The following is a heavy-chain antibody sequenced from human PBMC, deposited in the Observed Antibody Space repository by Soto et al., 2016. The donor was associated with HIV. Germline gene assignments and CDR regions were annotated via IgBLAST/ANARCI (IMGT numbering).Heavy chain of an antibody. CDR2: ISSGGGSI. CDR3: ARDRAAAGYSDY. D-gene: IGHD6-13*01. Sequence: EVQLVGSGGGLIQPGGSLRLSCAASGFTFSVYSFKWVRQAPGKGLEWIAYISSGGGSILYADSVEGRFTISRDNTKNSLYLEMNGLRVEDTAVYYCARDRAAAGYSDYWGQGTLVTVSS. J-gene: IGHJ4*02. V-gene: IGHV3-48*04. CDR1: GFTFSVYS.